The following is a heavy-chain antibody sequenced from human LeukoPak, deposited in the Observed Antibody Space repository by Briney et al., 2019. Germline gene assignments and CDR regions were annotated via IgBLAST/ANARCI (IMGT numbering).Heavy chain of an antibody. Sequence: PGGSLRLSCAASGFIFDDYAMHWVRQAPGKGLEWVSGISWNSGSIAYADSVKGRFTISRDNAKNSLYLQMNSLRAEDMALYYCAKDVSLGYCSGGSCSAHFDYWGQEPWSPSPQ. CDR2: ISWNSGSI. D-gene: IGHD2-15*01. J-gene: IGHJ4*01. V-gene: IGHV3-9*03. CDR1: GFIFDDYA. CDR3: AKDVSLGYCSGGSCSAHFDY.